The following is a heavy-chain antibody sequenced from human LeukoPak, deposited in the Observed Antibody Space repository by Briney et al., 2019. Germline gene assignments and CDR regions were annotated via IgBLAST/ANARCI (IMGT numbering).Heavy chain of an antibody. J-gene: IGHJ6*02. CDR3: ARGAATSYSYFYYCMDV. D-gene: IGHD2-15*01. Sequence: GASVKVSCKASGDTFTSYDINWVRQAPGQGLEWMGWMIPNSGNTSYAQKFQGRVTITRNASISTAYMELSSLRSEDTAVYYCARGAATSYSYFYYCMDVWGQGTTVTVSS. CDR1: GDTFTSYD. CDR2: MIPNSGNT. V-gene: IGHV1-8*01.